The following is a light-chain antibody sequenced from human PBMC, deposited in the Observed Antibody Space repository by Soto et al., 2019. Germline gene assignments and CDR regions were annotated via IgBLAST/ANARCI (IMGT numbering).Light chain of an antibody. CDR3: LQVNRFPLT. J-gene: IGKJ4*01. CDR1: QSLDST. Sequence: DIQMTQSPSSVSASVGDTVIITCRASQSLDSTFSWYQQKAGAAPKVLIYHTSRLQSGVPSRFSGSGSGTDFALTISSLQPEDFATYYCLQVNRFPLTFGGGTQVEVK. CDR2: HTS. V-gene: IGKV1D-12*01.